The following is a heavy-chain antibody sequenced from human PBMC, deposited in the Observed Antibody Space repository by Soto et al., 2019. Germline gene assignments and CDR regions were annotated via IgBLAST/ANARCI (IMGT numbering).Heavy chain of an antibody. CDR2: IYYSGST. CDR1: GGSISSSSYY. D-gene: IGHD6-6*01. Sequence: NPSETLSLTCTVSGGSISSSSYYWGWIRQPPGKGLEWIGSIYYSGSTYYNPSLKSRVTISVDTSKNQFSLKLSSVTAADTAVYYCARHAGSSFYYFDYWGQGTLVTVSS. J-gene: IGHJ4*02. CDR3: ARHAGSSFYYFDY. V-gene: IGHV4-39*01.